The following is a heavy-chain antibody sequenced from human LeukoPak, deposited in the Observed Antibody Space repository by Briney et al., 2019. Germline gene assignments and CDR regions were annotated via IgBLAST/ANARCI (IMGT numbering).Heavy chain of an antibody. J-gene: IGHJ4*02. V-gene: IGHV4-59*11. D-gene: IGHD6-6*01. Sequence: SETLSLTCAFSGASIRNHYWSWIRQPPGGRLEWMGYIFDNGNTDYNSSLKSRLTMSIDTSRNQFSLKLTSVTAADTALYFCATRPADTTWYGVFDYWSQGMLVTVSP. CDR2: IFDNGNT. CDR1: GASIRNHY. CDR3: ATRPADTTWYGVFDY.